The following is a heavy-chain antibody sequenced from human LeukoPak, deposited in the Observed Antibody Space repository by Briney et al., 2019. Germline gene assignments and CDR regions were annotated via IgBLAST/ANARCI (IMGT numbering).Heavy chain of an antibody. D-gene: IGHD5-12*01. CDR3: ARDAKGYSGYDLGGGFDY. J-gene: IGHJ4*02. CDR2: ISTSGSTT. CDR1: GITFRDYE. Sequence: PGGSLRLSCAASGITFRDYEMIWVRQAPGKGLEWVSSISTSGSTTYYADSVKGRFTISRDNAMNSMYLQMNSLRAEDTAVYYCARDAKGYSGYDLGGGFDYWGQGTLVTVSS. V-gene: IGHV3-48*03.